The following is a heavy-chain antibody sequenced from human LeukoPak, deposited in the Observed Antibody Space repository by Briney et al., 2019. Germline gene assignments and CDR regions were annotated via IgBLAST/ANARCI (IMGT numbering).Heavy chain of an antibody. CDR1: GFTLTNYA. D-gene: IGHD2/OR15-2a*01. Sequence: PGRSLRLSCAVSGFTLTNYAVHWVRQAPGKGLEWLAVMSNDGKDKHVADSVKGRFTISRDISKNTLYLQMNSLRAEDAAVYYCAREDNVLLSLDYWGQGTLVTVSS. CDR2: MSNDGKDK. CDR3: AREDNVLLSLDY. J-gene: IGHJ4*02. V-gene: IGHV3-30*14.